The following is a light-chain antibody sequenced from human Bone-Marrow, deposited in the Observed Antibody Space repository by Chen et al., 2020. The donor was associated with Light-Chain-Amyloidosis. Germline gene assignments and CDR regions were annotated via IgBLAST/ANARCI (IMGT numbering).Light chain of an antibody. CDR1: QSLLHSNGYNF. CDR3: MQRLQIPFT. V-gene: IGKV2-28*01. J-gene: IGKJ2*01. Sequence: DIVMTQSPLSLPVTPGEPASISCRSSQSLLHSNGYNFLHWYLQKPGQAPQILIYLGSNRASGVPDRFSGIGSGTYFTLKISRVEAEDVGVYHCMQRLQIPFTFGQGTKLEIK. CDR2: LGS.